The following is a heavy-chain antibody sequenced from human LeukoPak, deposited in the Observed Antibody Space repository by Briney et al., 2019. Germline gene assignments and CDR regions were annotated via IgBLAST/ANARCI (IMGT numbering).Heavy chain of an antibody. CDR2: IKHDGSEK. CDR3: ARGGYRASDY. V-gene: IGHV3-7*04. CDR1: GFIFSNYW. D-gene: IGHD5-12*01. J-gene: IGHJ4*02. Sequence: GGSLRLSCAASGFIFSNYWMSWVRQAPGKGLEWVANIKHDGSEKYFVDFVKGRFTVSRDNAKNSLYLQMNSLRAEDTAVYYCARGGYRASDYWGQGTLVTVSS.